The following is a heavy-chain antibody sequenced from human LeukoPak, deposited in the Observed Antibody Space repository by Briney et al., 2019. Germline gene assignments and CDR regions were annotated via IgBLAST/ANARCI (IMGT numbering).Heavy chain of an antibody. CDR3: TSPSKSKLVPIGY. J-gene: IGHJ4*02. V-gene: IGHV3-73*01. Sequence: GGSLRLSCAASGFTFSGSAMHWVRQASGKGLEWVGRVRTKANSYATAYAASVKGRFTISRDDSKNTAYLQMNSLKTEDTAMYYCTSPSKSKLVPIGYWGQGTLVTVSS. CDR2: VRTKANSYAT. D-gene: IGHD1-7*01. CDR1: GFTFSGSA.